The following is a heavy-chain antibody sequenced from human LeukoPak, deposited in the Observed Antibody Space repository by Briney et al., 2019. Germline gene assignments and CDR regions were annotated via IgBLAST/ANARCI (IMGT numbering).Heavy chain of an antibody. CDR3: TTGQIVGASTNRIDY. V-gene: IGHV3-15*01. CDR2: IKSKTDGGTT. CDR1: GFPFNNAW. D-gene: IGHD1-26*01. J-gene: IGHJ4*02. Sequence: GGSLRLSCAASGFPFNNAWMSWVRQAPGKGLEWVGRIKSKTDGGTTDYAAPVKGRFTISRDDSKNTLYLQMNSLKTEDTAMYYCTTGQIVGASTNRIDYWGQGTLVTVSS.